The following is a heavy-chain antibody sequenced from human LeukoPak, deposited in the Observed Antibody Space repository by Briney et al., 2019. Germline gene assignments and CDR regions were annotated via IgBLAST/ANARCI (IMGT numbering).Heavy chain of an antibody. CDR3: AKDRYSNYGNWFDP. CDR2: ISGSGGTT. V-gene: IGHV3-23*01. J-gene: IGHJ5*02. D-gene: IGHD4-11*01. Sequence: GGSLRLSCAASGFTFNSYAMNWVRQAPGKGLEWVSGISGSGGTTYYADSVKGRFTISRDNPKNTLYLQMNSLRAEDTAVYYCAKDRYSNYGNWFDPWGREPWSPSSQ. CDR1: GFTFNSYA.